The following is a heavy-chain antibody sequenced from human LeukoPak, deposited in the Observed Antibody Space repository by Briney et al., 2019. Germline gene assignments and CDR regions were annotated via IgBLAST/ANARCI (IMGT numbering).Heavy chain of an antibody. CDR1: GLTFSNYW. D-gene: IGHD3-10*01. CDR2: TNEHGTII. V-gene: IGHV3-74*01. Sequence: PGGSLRLSCAASGLTFSNYWMTWVRQAPGEGLVWVSRTNEHGTIINYADSVKGRFTISRDNAKNTLYLQMNSLRTEDSALYYCVVDLSGSADYWGQGTLVTVSS. CDR3: VVDLSGSADY. J-gene: IGHJ4*02.